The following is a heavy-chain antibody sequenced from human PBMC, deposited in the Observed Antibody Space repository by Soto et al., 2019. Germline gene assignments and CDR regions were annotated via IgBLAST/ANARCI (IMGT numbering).Heavy chain of an antibody. CDR3: ASGRGWLRRYGMDV. J-gene: IGHJ6*02. Sequence: QVQLQQWGAGLLKPSETLSLTCAVYGGSFSGYYWSWIRQPPGKGLEWIGEINHSGSTNYTSSLKGRGTKSVDTSKNQCSRKLSSVTAADMAVYYCASGRGWLRRYGMDVWGQGTTVTVSS. CDR1: GGSFSGYY. CDR2: INHSGST. D-gene: IGHD5-12*01. V-gene: IGHV4-34*01.